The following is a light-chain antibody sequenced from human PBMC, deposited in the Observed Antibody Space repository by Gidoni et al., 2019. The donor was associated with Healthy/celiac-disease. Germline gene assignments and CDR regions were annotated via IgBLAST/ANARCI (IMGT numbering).Light chain of an antibody. Sequence: DIVMTQSPLPLPVTPGEPASISCRSSQILLHSNGYNYLDWYLQKPGQSPQLLIYLGSNRASGVPDRFSGSGSGTDFTLKISRVEAEDVGVYYCMQALQTSXTFGQGTRLEIK. J-gene: IGKJ5*01. CDR3: MQALQTSXT. CDR2: LGS. V-gene: IGKV2-28*01. CDR1: QILLHSNGYNY.